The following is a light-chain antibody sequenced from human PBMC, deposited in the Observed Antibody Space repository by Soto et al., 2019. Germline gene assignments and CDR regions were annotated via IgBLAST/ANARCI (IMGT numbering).Light chain of an antibody. CDR1: SSDVGGYSS. V-gene: IGLV2-11*01. CDR2: DVS. Sequence: QSALTQPRSVSGSPGQSVTISCTGTSSDVGGYSSVSWYQQHPGKAPKLMIYDVSKRPSGIPDRFSGSKSGTSATLVITGLQTGDEADYYCGTRDSSRTGYVFGTGTKLTVL. CDR3: GTRDSSRTGYV. J-gene: IGLJ1*01.